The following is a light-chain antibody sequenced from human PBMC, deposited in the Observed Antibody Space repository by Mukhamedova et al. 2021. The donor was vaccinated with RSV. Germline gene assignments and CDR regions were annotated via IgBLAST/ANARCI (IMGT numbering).Light chain of an antibody. V-gene: IGKV4-1*01. CDR3: QQYYGFPFT. CDR1: NYNH. J-gene: IGKJ2*01. Sequence: NYNHLAWFQHRRGESPRVLIYWASTRASGVPERFSGSGSEKDFTLSIDNLQAEDVAIYFCQQYYGFPFTFGQGTQLDIK. CDR2: WAS.